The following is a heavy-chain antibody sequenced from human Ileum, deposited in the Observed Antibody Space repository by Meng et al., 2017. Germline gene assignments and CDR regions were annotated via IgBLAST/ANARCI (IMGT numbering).Heavy chain of an antibody. J-gene: IGHJ4*02. CDR2: IYYNGNT. CDR3: ARPAVTTALGGFDY. Sequence: QLQLQESGPGLVKPSETLSLTCPVPGDSIRYSSYYWGWVRQPPGQGLEWIGSIYYNGNTYYSPSLKSRASISVDTFKNQFSLKLSSVTAADTAVYYCARPAVTTALGGFDYWGQGTLVTVSS. D-gene: IGHD3-16*01. CDR1: GDSIRYSSYY. V-gene: IGHV4-39*01.